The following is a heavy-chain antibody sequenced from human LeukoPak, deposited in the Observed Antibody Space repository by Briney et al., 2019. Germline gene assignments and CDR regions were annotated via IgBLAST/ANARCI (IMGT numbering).Heavy chain of an antibody. Sequence: GGSLRLSCAASGFTFNDAWMTWVGQAPGKGLDWVGRIETKTDGLTTDYRGPVKGRFTISRDDSKNTLYLPMNSLNTEDTAVYYCTSQYNWKDAVDVWGQGTLVTVSS. J-gene: IGHJ4*02. CDR1: GFTFNDAW. D-gene: IGHD1-1*01. CDR2: IETKTDGLTT. V-gene: IGHV3-15*04. CDR3: TSQYNWKDAVDV.